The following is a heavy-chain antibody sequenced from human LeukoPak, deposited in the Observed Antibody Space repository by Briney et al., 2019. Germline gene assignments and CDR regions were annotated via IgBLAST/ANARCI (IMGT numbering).Heavy chain of an antibody. J-gene: IGHJ4*02. V-gene: IGHV4-34*01. CDR2: IYYSGST. Sequence: PSETLSLTCAVYGGSFSGYYWGWIRQPPGKGLEWIGSIYYSGSTYYNPSLKSRVTISVDTSKNQFSLKLSSVTAADTAVYYCARDDWGYSYGYSWGQGTLVTVSS. CDR1: GGSFSGYY. D-gene: IGHD5-18*01. CDR3: ARDDWGYSYGYS.